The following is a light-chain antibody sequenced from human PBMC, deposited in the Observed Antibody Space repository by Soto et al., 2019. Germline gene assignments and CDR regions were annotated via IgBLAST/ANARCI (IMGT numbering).Light chain of an antibody. CDR2: DNK. CDR3: GTWDSNLGAVV. J-gene: IGLJ2*01. Sequence: QSVLTQPPSVSAAPGQTVTISCSGSSSNIGNNEISWYQQLPGTAPQLLMFDNKRRPSGIPDRFSGSKSGTSATLDITGLQTGDEADYYCGTWDSNLGAVVFGAGTKLTVL. CDR1: SSNIGNNE. V-gene: IGLV1-51*01.